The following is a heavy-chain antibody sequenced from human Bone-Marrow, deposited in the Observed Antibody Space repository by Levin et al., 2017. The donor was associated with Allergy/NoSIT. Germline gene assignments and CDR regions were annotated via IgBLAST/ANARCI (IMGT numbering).Heavy chain of an antibody. D-gene: IGHD2-2*01. Sequence: GGSLRLSCAASGFTFTNYGMHWVRQAPGKGLEWVAYLSYDGRNKYYAESVKGRFTISRDNVKVRLFLQMDSLRTDDTAVYFCAKDPCSSATCYGSYYYFDGMDAWGRGTTVTVSS. CDR1: GFTFTNYG. V-gene: IGHV3-30*02. CDR3: AKDPCSSATCYGSYYYFDGMDA. J-gene: IGHJ6*02. CDR2: LSYDGRNK.